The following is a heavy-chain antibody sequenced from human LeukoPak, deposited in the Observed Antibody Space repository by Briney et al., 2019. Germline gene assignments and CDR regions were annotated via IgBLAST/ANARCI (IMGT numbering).Heavy chain of an antibody. D-gene: IGHD3-22*01. Sequence: SSQTLSLTCTVSGDSISSGGYYWSWIRQHLGKGLEWIGYIHYSGSTYHNPSLKSRVTISRDTSKNQFSLKLTSVTAADTAVYFCARSYDSRAYFYYGVDVWGQGTTVTVSS. CDR3: ARSYDSRAYFYYGVDV. J-gene: IGHJ6*02. CDR2: IHYSGST. CDR1: GDSISSGGYY. V-gene: IGHV4-31*03.